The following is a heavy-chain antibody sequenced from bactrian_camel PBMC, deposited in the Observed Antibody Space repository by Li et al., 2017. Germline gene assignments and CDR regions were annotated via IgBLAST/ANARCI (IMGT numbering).Heavy chain of an antibody. J-gene: IGHJ7*01. CDR2: IDDGGGST. CDR1: GFTFSSYS. Sequence: HVQLVESGMALLQPAGSLRLSCAASGFTFSSYSMTWVRQTPGKGLAWVSAIDDGGGSTYYSDSMKGRFTVSRDNDKNTLYLRMNSLQTEDTGVYFCARGGGSWWSPGSSKGMDLWGKGTQVTVS. V-gene: IGHV3S1*01. D-gene: IGHD2*01.